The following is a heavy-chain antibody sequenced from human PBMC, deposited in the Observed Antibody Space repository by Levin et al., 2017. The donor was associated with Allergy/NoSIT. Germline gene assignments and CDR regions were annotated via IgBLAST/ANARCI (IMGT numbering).Heavy chain of an antibody. D-gene: IGHD1-26*01. CDR1: GFSVSDNC. Sequence: PGGSLRLSCAVSGFSVSDNCMSWVRQVPGKGLEWVSIFCTGGITYYTDSVKGRFTLSRDNSENTLFLQMNSLRAEATAIYFCARPHSRAYSYAMDVWGQGTAVTVSS. CDR3: ARPHSRAYSYAMDV. J-gene: IGHJ6*02. V-gene: IGHV3-53*01. CDR2: FCTGGIT.